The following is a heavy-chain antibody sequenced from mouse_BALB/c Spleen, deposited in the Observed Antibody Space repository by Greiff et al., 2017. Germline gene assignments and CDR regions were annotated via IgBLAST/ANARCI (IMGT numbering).Heavy chain of an antibody. CDR1: GFTFSSYT. Sequence: EVQVVESGGGLVQPGGSLKLSCAASGFTFSSYTMSWVRQTPEKRLEWVAYISNGGGSTYYPDTVKGRFTISRDNAKNTLYLQMSSLKSEDTAMYYCARAGRWQGAMDYWGQGTSVTVSS. CDR2: ISNGGGST. D-gene: IGHD2-3*01. V-gene: IGHV5-12-2*01. J-gene: IGHJ4*01. CDR3: ARAGRWQGAMDY.